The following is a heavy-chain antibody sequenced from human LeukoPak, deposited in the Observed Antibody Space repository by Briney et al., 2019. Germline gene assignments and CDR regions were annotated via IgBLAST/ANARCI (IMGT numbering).Heavy chain of an antibody. CDR2: IRSKPDGGTT. J-gene: IGHJ4*02. CDR3: TTDRWEDNY. CDR1: GFTFTNAW. D-gene: IGHD1-26*01. Sequence: GGSLRLSCAASGFTFTNAWMSWVRQAPGRGLEWVGRIRSKPDGGTTDYAAPVAGRFIISRDDSRNTQYLQMSLVKSEDTAVYYCTTDRWEDNYWGQGTLVTVSS. V-gene: IGHV3-15*01.